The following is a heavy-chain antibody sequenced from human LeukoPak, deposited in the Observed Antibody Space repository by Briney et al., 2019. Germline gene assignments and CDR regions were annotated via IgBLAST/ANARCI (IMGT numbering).Heavy chain of an antibody. CDR3: GRDWSGWYFDY. CDR2: ISSSSSYI. V-gene: IGHV3-21*01. CDR1: GFNVSSTY. J-gene: IGHJ4*02. Sequence: GGSLRLSCVASGFNVSSTYMNWVRQAPGKGLEWVSSISSSSSYIYYADSVKGRFTISRDNAKNSLYLQMDSLRAEDTAVYYCGRDWSGWYFDYWGQGTLVTVSS. D-gene: IGHD3-3*01.